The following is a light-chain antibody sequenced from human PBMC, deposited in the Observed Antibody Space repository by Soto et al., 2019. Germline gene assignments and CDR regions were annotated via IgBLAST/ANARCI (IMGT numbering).Light chain of an antibody. CDR2: EVS. CDR1: SSDVGGYNY. Sequence: QSALTQPPSASGSPGQSVTISCTGTSSDVGGYNYVSWYQQHPGKAPKLMIYEVSKRPSGVPDRFSVSKSGNTASLTVSGLQAEDEADYYCSSYAGSNNFGVFGTGTKLTVL. CDR3: SSYAGSNNFGV. J-gene: IGLJ1*01. V-gene: IGLV2-8*01.